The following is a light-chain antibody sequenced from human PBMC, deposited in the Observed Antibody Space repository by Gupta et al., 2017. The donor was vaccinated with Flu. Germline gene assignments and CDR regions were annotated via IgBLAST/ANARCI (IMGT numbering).Light chain of an antibody. J-gene: IGLJ3*02. CDR1: SSNIGSNY. V-gene: IGLV1-47*01. CDR2: RNN. CDR3: AAWDDSLSVWV. Sequence: QSVLTQPPSASGTPGQWVTISCSGSSSNIGSNYVYRYQQLPGTAPKVLIYRNNQRPSGAPDRISGSKSGISASLAISGLRSEDEADYYCAAWDDSLSVWVFGGGTKLTVL.